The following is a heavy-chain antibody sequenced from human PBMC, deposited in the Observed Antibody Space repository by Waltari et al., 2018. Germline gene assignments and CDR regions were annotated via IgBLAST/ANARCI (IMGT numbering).Heavy chain of an antibody. CDR2: IIPMPGIT. Sequence: QVQLVQSGPEVKQPGSWGRVSCKSSGGPVSSGGLHWLRQAPGQGLEWMGKIIPMPGITDYEQKFQGRLRITADRSTTTGYMELRSLGTEDTAIYYCARRVSTKGAFEVWGRGTLVTVSP. CDR3: ARRVSTKGAFEV. J-gene: IGHJ3*01. V-gene: IGHV1-69*02. CDR1: GGPVSSGG. D-gene: IGHD5-12*01.